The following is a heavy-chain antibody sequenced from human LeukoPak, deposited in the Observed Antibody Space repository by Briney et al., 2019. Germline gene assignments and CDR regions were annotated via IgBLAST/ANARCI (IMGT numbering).Heavy chain of an antibody. V-gene: IGHV3-30-3*01. J-gene: IGHJ4*02. D-gene: IGHD6-13*01. CDR3: ARGAIAAAGTLSV. Sequence: PGGSLRLSCAASGFTFSSYAMHWVRQAPGKGLEWVAVISYDGSNKYYADSVKGRFTISRDNSKNTLYLQMNSLRAEDTAVYYCARGAIAAAGTLSVWGQGTLVTVSS. CDR1: GFTFSSYA. CDR2: ISYDGSNK.